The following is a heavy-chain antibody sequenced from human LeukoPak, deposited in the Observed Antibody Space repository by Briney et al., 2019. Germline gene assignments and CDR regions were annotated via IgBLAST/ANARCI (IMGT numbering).Heavy chain of an antibody. V-gene: IGHV3-23*01. CDR2: ISGSGGST. CDR3: ARKSDSLMLRGGDC. CDR1: GFTFSSYA. D-gene: IGHD3-10*01. J-gene: IGHJ4*02. Sequence: GGSLRLSCAASGFTFSSYAMSWVRQAPGKGLEWVSAISGSGGSTYYADSVKSRFTISRDNSKNTLYLQMNSLRAEDTAVYYCARKSDSLMLRGGDCWGQGTLVTVSS.